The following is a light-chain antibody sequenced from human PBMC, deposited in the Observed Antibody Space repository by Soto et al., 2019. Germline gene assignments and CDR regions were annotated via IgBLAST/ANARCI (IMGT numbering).Light chain of an antibody. CDR2: GAS. CDR3: QQYGGSPIT. Sequence: EIVLTHSPATLSVSPGERVTLSCSASQSVTTRLAWYQHKPGQAPTLLMSGASNRASGVPVRFSGSGSGTDFTLTITRVEPEDFALYYCQQYGGSPITFGLGTRLEIK. J-gene: IGKJ5*01. CDR1: QSVTTR. V-gene: IGKV3-20*01.